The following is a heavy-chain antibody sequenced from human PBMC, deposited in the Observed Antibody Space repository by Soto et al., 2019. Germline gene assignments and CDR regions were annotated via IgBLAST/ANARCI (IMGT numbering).Heavy chain of an antibody. V-gene: IGHV1-18*01. CDR1: GYTFTSYG. J-gene: IGHJ6*03. D-gene: IGHD4-4*01. Sequence: ASVKVSCKASGYTFTSYGISWVRQAPGQGLEWMGWISAYNGNTNYAQKLQGRVTMTTDTSTSTAYMELRSLRSDDTAVYYCARGALLENDLSKLGGGLLYYYFLEGWGKGTTVTVSS. CDR3: ARGALLENDLSKLGGGLLYYYFLEG. CDR2: ISAYNGNT.